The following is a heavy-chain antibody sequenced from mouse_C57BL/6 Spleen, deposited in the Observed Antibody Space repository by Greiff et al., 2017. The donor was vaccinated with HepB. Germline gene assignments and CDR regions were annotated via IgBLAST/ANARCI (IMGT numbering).Heavy chain of an antibody. V-gene: IGHV3-1*01. CDR3: ARGDYGGYFDV. CDR1: GYSITSGYD. CDR2: ISYSGST. D-gene: IGHD1-1*01. J-gene: IGHJ1*03. Sequence: EVMLVESGPGMVKPSQSLSLTCTVTGYSITSGYDWHWIRHFPGNKLEWMGYISYSGSTNYNPSLKSRISITHDTSKNHFFLKLNSVTTEDTATYYCARGDYGGYFDVWGTGTTVTVSS.